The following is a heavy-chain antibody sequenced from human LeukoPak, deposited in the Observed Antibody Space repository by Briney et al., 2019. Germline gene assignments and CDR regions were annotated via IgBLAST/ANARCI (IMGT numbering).Heavy chain of an antibody. D-gene: IGHD6-13*01. Sequence: SETLSLTCTVSGGSISSYYWSWIRQPPGKGLEWIGYIYYSGSTNYNPSLKSRVTISVDTSKNQFSLKLSSVTAADTAVYYCAKYGAVEMAAAGYDAFDIWGQGTMVTVSS. CDR3: AKYGAVEMAAAGYDAFDI. CDR1: GGSISSYY. CDR2: IYYSGST. J-gene: IGHJ3*02. V-gene: IGHV4-59*01.